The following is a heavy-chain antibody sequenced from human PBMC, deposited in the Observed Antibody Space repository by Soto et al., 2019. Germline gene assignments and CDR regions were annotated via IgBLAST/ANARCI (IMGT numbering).Heavy chain of an antibody. CDR1: GFTFSSYS. CDR2: ISSSSSTL. Sequence: GGSLRLSCAASGFTFSSYSMNWVRQAPGKGLEWVSYISSSSSTLYYADSVKGRFTISRDNAKNSLYLQMNSLRDEDTAVYYCARVDSWYYYYGMDVWGQGTTVTVSS. V-gene: IGHV3-48*02. D-gene: IGHD3-22*01. J-gene: IGHJ6*02. CDR3: ARVDSWYYYYGMDV.